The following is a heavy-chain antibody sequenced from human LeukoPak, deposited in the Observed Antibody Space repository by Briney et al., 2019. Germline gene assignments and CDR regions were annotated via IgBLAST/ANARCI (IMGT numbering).Heavy chain of an antibody. CDR3: ARDRRDIVVVVAAIESAFDY. V-gene: IGHV3-30*04. D-gene: IGHD2-15*01. Sequence: GGSLRLSCAASGFTFSSYAMHWVRQAPGKGLEWVAVISYDGSNKYYADSVKGRFTISRDNSKNTLYLQMNSLRAEDTAVYYCARDRRDIVVVVAAIESAFDYWGQGTLVTVSS. CDR1: GFTFSSYA. J-gene: IGHJ4*02. CDR2: ISYDGSNK.